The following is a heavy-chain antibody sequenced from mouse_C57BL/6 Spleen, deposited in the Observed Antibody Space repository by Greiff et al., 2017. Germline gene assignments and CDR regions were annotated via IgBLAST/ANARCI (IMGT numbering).Heavy chain of an antibody. CDR2: IYPRSGNT. J-gene: IGHJ4*01. V-gene: IGHV1-81*01. CDR3: ARRDYGSSYAMDY. D-gene: IGHD1-1*01. CDR1: GCTFTSYG. Sequence: QVHVKQSGAELARPGASVKLSCKASGCTFTSYGISWVKQRTGQGLEWIGEIYPRSGNTYYNEKFKGKATLTADKSSSTAYMELRSLTSEDSAVYFCARRDYGSSYAMDYWGQGTSVTVSS.